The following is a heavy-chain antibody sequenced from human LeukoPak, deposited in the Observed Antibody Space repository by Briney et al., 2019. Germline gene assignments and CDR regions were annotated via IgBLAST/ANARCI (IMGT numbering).Heavy chain of an antibody. V-gene: IGHV3-23*01. CDR3: AKGARSYDFWSGYDPNFDY. J-gene: IGHJ4*02. CDR1: GFTFSSYA. CDR2: ISGSGGST. Sequence: PGGSLRLSCAASGFTFSSYAMSWVRQAPGKGLEWVSAISGSGGSTYYADSVKGRFTISRDNSKNTLYLQMNSLRAEDTAVYDCAKGARSYDFWSGYDPNFDYWGQGTLVTVSS. D-gene: IGHD3-3*01.